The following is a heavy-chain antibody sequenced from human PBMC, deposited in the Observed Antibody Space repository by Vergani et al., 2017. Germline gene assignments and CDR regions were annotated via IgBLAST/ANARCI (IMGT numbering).Heavy chain of an antibody. J-gene: IGHJ4*02. CDR3: ARTGSGYNYGYTFDY. D-gene: IGHD5-18*01. V-gene: IGHV3-23*04. Sequence: VQLVESGGGLVKPGGSLRLSCAASGFTFSTYAMTWVRQAPGKGLEWVSTISSDGGSTYYADSVKGRFTISRDNSKNTLSLQMYSLTAEDTAIYYCARTGSGYNYGYTFDYWGQGTLVTVSS. CDR1: GFTFSTYA. CDR2: ISSDGGST.